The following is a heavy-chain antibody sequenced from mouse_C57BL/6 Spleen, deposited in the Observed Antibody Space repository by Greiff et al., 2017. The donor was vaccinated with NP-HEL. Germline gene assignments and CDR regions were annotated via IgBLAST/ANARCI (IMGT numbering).Heavy chain of an antibody. CDR1: GYSFTDYN. CDR2: INPNYGTT. Sequence: VQLKESGPELVKPGASVKISCKASGYSFTDYNMNWVKQSNGKSLEWIGVINPNYGTTSYNQKFKGKATLTVDQSSSTAYMQLNSLTSEDSAVYYCARSEGLRRGAWFAYWGQGTLVTVSA. J-gene: IGHJ3*01. D-gene: IGHD2-4*01. CDR3: ARSEGLRRGAWFAY. V-gene: IGHV1-39*01.